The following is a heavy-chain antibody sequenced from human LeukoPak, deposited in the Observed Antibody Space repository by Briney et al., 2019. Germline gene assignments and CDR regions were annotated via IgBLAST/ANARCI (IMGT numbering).Heavy chain of an antibody. CDR2: INPNSGGT. D-gene: IGHD4-23*01. J-gene: IGHJ4*02. V-gene: IGHV1-2*02. Sequence: GASVKVSCKASGYTFTGYSMHWVRRAPGQGLEWMGWINPNSGGTNYAQKFQGRVTMTRDTSISTAYMELSRLRSDDTAVYYCARDPEIDYGGNSLGYWGQGTLVTVSS. CDR3: ARDPEIDYGGNSLGY. CDR1: GYTFTGYS.